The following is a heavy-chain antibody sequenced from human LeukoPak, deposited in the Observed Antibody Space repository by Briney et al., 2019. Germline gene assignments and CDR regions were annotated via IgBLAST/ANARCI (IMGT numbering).Heavy chain of an antibody. D-gene: IGHD6-19*01. V-gene: IGHV3-53*01. CDR3: ARVAVAGTEGYYFDY. Sequence: GRSLRLSCAASGFTVSSNYMSWVRQAPGKGLEWVSVIYSGGSTYYADSVKGRFTISRDNSKNTLYLQMNSLRAEDTAVYYCARVAVAGTEGYYFDYWGQGTLVTVSS. J-gene: IGHJ4*02. CDR1: GFTVSSNY. CDR2: IYSGGST.